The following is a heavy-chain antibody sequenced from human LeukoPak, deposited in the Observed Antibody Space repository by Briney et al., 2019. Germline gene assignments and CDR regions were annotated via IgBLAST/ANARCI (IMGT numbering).Heavy chain of an antibody. V-gene: IGHV3-53*01. J-gene: IGHJ4*02. Sequence: GGSLRLSCAASGFTVSSNYMSWVRQAPGKGLEWVSVIYSGGTTYYADSVKGRFTISRDISKNTLYLQMDSLRVEDTAVYYCARMLISSGYYVDSWGQGTLATVSS. D-gene: IGHD3-22*01. CDR2: IYSGGTT. CDR3: ARMLISSGYYVDS. CDR1: GFTVSSNY.